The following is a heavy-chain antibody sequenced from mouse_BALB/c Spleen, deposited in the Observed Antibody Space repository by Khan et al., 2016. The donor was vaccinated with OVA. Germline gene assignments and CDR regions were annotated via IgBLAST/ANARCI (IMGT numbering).Heavy chain of an antibody. CDR3: TRHGYVAWFTY. CDR2: IDPFSGGT. Sequence: EVQLQQSGPELMKPGASVKISCKASGYAFTTYYIHWAMQSHGKSLEWIGYIDPFSGGTTSNQKFKGKATLTVDKSSSTAYIHLSNLTSEDASVYYCTRHGYVAWFTYWGQGTLVTVSA. V-gene: IGHV1S135*01. CDR1: GYAFTTYY. J-gene: IGHJ3*01. D-gene: IGHD2-2*01.